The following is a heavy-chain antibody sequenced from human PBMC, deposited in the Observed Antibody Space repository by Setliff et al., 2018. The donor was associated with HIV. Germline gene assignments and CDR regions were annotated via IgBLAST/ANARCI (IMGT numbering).Heavy chain of an antibody. Sequence: TSETLSLTCTVSGGSISSYYWNWIRQTPGKGREWIGYIDYRGRTNYNTALRSRVIISLEPSKNQFSLKLSSVTAADTAVDYCARERRGGYSGYDYHWYCDLWGRGTLVTVSS. CDR1: GGSISSYY. D-gene: IGHD5-12*01. V-gene: IGHV4-59*01. CDR2: IDYRGRT. CDR3: ARERRGGYSGYDYHWYCDL. J-gene: IGHJ2*01.